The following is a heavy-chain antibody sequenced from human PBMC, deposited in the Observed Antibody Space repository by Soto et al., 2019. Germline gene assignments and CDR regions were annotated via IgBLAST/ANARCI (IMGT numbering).Heavy chain of an antibody. J-gene: IGHJ4*02. V-gene: IGHV3-23*01. Sequence: GGSLRLSCAASGFTFSSYAMSWVRQAPGKGLEWVSAISGSGGSTYYADSVKGRFTISRDNSKNTLYLQMNSLRAEDTAVYYCAKDSIVATIVVLVAATNWGQGTLVTVSS. CDR3: AKDSIVATIVVLVAATN. CDR1: GFTFSSYA. CDR2: ISGSGGST. D-gene: IGHD2-15*01.